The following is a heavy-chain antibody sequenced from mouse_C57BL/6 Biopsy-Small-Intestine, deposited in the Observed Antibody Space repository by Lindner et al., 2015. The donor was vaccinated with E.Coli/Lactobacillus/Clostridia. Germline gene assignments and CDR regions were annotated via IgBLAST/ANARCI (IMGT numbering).Heavy chain of an antibody. CDR3: ASYAFFDV. J-gene: IGHJ1*03. Sequence: VQLQESGPELVKPGASVKISCKASGYAFSSSWMNWVKQRPGKGLEWIGRIYPGDGDTNYNGKFKGKATLTADKSSSTAYMQLSSLTSEDSAVYFCASYAFFDVWGHRDHGHRLL. V-gene: IGHV1-82*01. CDR1: GYAFSSSW. CDR2: IYPGDGDT.